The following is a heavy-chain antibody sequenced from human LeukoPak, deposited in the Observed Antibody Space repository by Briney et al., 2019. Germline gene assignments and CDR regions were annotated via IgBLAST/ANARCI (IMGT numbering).Heavy chain of an antibody. J-gene: IGHJ5*02. CDR1: GYTFTSYT. Sequence: ASVKVSCKASGYTFTSYTMHWVRQAPGQRLEWMRWINAGNGDTKYSPKFHDRVTIIKDTSASTTYMELSSLRSEDTAVYYCAREDWASRNWFDPWGQGTLVIVSS. D-gene: IGHD2-21*01. CDR3: AREDWASRNWFDP. CDR2: INAGNGDT. V-gene: IGHV1-3*01.